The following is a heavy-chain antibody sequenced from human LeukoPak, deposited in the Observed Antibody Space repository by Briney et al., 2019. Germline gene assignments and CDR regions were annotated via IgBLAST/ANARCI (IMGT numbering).Heavy chain of an antibody. V-gene: IGHV1-18*01. CDR3: ARGTSYGDYGGWFDP. CDR2: ISAYNGNT. CDR1: GYTFTSYG. Sequence: ASVKVSCKASGYTFTSYGISWVRQAPGQGLEWMGWISAYNGNTNYAQKLQGRVTMTTDTSTSTAYMELRSLRSDDTAVYYCARGTSYGDYGGWFDPWGQGTLVTVSS. J-gene: IGHJ5*02. D-gene: IGHD4-17*01.